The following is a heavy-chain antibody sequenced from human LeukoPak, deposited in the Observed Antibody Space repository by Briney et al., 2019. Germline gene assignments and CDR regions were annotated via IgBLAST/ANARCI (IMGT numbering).Heavy chain of an antibody. V-gene: IGHV3-13*01. CDR3: ARGGTTGYYVFDL. CDR2: ITTVGDT. J-gene: IGHJ4*02. CDR1: GFTFSSFD. D-gene: IGHD3-9*01. Sequence: GGSLRLSCAASGFTFSSFDMHWVRQTTGNGLEWVSGITTVGDTYYAASVKGRFTISRENAKNSFFLQMNSLRAEDTAVYYCARGGTTGYYVFDLWGQGTLVTVSS.